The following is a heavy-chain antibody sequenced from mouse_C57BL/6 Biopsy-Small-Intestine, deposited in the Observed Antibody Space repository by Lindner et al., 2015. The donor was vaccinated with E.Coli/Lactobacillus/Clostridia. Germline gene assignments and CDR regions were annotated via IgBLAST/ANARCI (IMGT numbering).Heavy chain of an antibody. CDR2: IYPGGGYT. CDR1: GYTFTNYW. J-gene: IGHJ1*03. Sequence: VQLQESGAELVRPGTSVKMSCKASGYTFTNYWIGWAKQRPGHGLEWIGDIYPGGGYTNYNEKFKGKAALTADKSSSTAYMQFSSLTSEDSAIYYCARTWYFDVWGTGTTVTVSS. CDR3: ARTWYFDV. V-gene: IGHV1-63*01.